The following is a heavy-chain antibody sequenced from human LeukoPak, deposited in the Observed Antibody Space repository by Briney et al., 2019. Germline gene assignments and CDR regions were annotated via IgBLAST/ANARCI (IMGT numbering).Heavy chain of an antibody. Sequence: GASVKVSCKASGYTLTSYYLHWVRQAPGQGLEWMAIINPSGGSTSYAQNFQGRVTMTRDTSTSTVYMELSSLRSEDTAVYYCARDCSSTSCYTFDYWGQGTLVTVSS. V-gene: IGHV1-46*01. J-gene: IGHJ4*02. D-gene: IGHD2-2*02. CDR1: GYTLTSYY. CDR3: ARDCSSTSCYTFDY. CDR2: INPSGGST.